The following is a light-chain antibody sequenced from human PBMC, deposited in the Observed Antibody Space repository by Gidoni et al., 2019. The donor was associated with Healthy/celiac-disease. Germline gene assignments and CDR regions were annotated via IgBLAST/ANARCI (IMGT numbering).Light chain of an antibody. CDR2: WAS. V-gene: IGKV4-1*01. CDR3: QQYYSTLSLT. J-gene: IGKJ4*01. CDR1: QSVLYSSNNKNY. Sequence: DIVMTQSPDSLAVSLGERATINCKSSQSVLYSSNNKNYLAWYQQKPGQPPKLLIYWASTRESGVPDRFSGSGSGTDFTLTISSLQAEDVAVYDCQQYYSTLSLTFXGXTKVEIK.